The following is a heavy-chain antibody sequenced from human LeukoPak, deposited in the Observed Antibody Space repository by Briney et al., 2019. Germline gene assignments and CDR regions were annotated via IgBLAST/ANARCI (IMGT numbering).Heavy chain of an antibody. CDR1: GGSFSGYF. V-gene: IGHV4-34*01. D-gene: IGHD3-10*01. CDR3: VAGRDGMDV. CDR2: INHSGST. J-gene: IGHJ6*02. Sequence: SETLSLTCAVYGGSFSGYFWSWIRRPPGKGLEWIGEINHSGSTNYNPSLKSRVTILLDTSKNQFSLRLNSVTAADTAVYYCVAGRDGMDVWGQGTTVTVSS.